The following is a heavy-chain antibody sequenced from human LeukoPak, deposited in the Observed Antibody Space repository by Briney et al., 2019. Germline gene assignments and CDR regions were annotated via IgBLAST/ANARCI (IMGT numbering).Heavy chain of an antibody. CDR2: ISGSGGST. CDR3: AKDGVLLWFGEYDY. CDR1: GFTSSSYG. V-gene: IGHV3-23*01. Sequence: PGGTLRLSCAASGFTSSSYGMSWVRQAPGKGLEWVSAISGSGGSTYYADSVKGRFTISRDNSKNTLYLQMNSLRAEDTAVYYCAKDGVLLWFGEYDYWGQGTLVTVSS. D-gene: IGHD3-10*01. J-gene: IGHJ4*02.